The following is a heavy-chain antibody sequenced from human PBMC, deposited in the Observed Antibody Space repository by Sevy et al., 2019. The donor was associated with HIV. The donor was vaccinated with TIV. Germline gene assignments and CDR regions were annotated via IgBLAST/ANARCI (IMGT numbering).Heavy chain of an antibody. D-gene: IGHD2-15*01. CDR3: AREDIVLGEGNYYGMDV. J-gene: IGHJ6*02. V-gene: IGHV3-53*01. CDR2: IYTGGST. Sequence: GGSLRLSCAASEFTVSSNYMSWVRQAPGKGLEWVSVIYTGGSTYYADSVKGRFTITRDNAQNTVYLQMNSLRAEATAVYYCAREDIVLGEGNYYGMDVWGQGTTVTVSS. CDR1: EFTVSSNY.